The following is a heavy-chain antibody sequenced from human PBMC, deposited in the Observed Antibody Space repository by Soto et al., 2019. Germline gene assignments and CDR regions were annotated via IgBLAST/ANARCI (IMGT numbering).Heavy chain of an antibody. CDR2: ISAYNGNT. V-gene: IGHV1-18*01. Sequence: GASVKVSCKASGYTFTSYGISWVRQAPGQGLEWMGWISAYNGNTNYAQKLQGRVTMTTDTSTSTAYMELRSLRSDDTAVYYCARDPGDGYNLGYYYYGMDVWAQGTTVTVSS. D-gene: IGHD5-12*01. CDR3: ARDPGDGYNLGYYYYGMDV. J-gene: IGHJ6*02. CDR1: GYTFTSYG.